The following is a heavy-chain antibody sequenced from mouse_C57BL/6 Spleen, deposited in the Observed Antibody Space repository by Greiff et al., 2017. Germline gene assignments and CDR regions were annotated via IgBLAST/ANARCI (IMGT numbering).Heavy chain of an antibody. J-gene: IGHJ3*01. CDR1: GYTFTGYW. V-gene: IGHV1-9*01. Sequence: QVQLQQSGAELMKPGASVKLSCKATGYTFTGYWIEWVKQRPGHGLEWIGEILPGSGCTNYNEKFKGKATFTADTSSTTAYMQLSSLTTEDSAIYYCARQGAAWFAYWGQGTLVTVSA. CDR2: ILPGSGCT. CDR3: ARQGAAWFAY.